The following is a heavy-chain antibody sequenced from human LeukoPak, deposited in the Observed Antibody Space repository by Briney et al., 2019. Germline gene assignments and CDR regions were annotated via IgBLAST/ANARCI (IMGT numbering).Heavy chain of an antibody. CDR2: INTNTGNP. Sequence: GASVKVSCEASGYAFIDYAINWVRQAPGQGLEWMGWINTNTGNPTYAQGFAGRFVFPLDTSVSTTYLQISSLKAEDTAVYYCARDPGDDFVVPGDPWGQGTLVTVSS. V-gene: IGHV7-4-1*02. CDR3: ARDPGDDFVVPGDP. D-gene: IGHD2-2*01. J-gene: IGHJ5*02. CDR1: GYAFIDYA.